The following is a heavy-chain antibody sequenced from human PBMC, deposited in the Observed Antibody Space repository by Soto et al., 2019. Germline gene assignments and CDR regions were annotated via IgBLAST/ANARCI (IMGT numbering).Heavy chain of an antibody. CDR1: GYTFTNYW. J-gene: IGHJ6*02. V-gene: IGHV5-51*01. CDR3: AASIFYYGLDV. CDR2: IYPGDSDT. Sequence: GESLKISCKGSGYTFTNYWIGWVRQMPGKGPEWMGIIYPGDSDTKYNPSFQGQVTISADKSITTTYLQWSSLKASDTAIYYCAASIFYYGLDVWGQGTTVTVSS.